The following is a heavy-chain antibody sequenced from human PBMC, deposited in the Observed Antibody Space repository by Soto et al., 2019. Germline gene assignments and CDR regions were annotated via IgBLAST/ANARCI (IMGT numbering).Heavy chain of an antibody. CDR2: IYYSGST. Sequence: QVQLQESGPGLVKPSETLSLTCTVSGGSISSYYWSWIRQPPGKGLEWIGNIYYSGSTNYNPSLKSRVHLSVTTSKNQFSRNLSSVTAADTAVYYCAKRMVGYYYYGLDVWGQGTTVTVSS. CDR1: GGSISSYY. D-gene: IGHD2-15*01. J-gene: IGHJ6*02. CDR3: AKRMVGYYYYGLDV. V-gene: IGHV4-59*01.